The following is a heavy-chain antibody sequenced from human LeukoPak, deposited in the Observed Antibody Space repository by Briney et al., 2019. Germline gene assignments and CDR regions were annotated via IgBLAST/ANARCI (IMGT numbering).Heavy chain of an antibody. CDR1: GYTFTSYY. Sequence: ASVKVSCKASGYTFTSYYMHWVRQAPGQGLEWMGIINPSGGSTSYAQKFQGRVTMTRDTSTSTVYMELSSLRSEDTAVYYCARGPNEKAIIAAPYDYWGQGTLVTVSS. J-gene: IGHJ4*02. CDR3: ARGPNEKAIIAAPYDY. CDR2: INPSGGST. D-gene: IGHD6-6*01. V-gene: IGHV1-46*01.